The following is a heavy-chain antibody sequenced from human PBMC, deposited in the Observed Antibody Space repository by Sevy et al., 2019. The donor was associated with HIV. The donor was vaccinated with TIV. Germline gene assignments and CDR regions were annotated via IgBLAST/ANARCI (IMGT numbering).Heavy chain of an antibody. CDR3: ARKNGLYYFDY. Sequence: SETLSLTCTVSGGSISSGSHYWSWIRQPAGKGLEWIGDIYTTGSTNYNPSLKSRLTISVDTSKNQFSLKLSSVTAAETAVYYCARKNGLYYFDYWGQGTLVTVSS. V-gene: IGHV4-61*09. CDR1: GGSISSGSHY. CDR2: IYTTGST. D-gene: IGHD2-8*01. J-gene: IGHJ4*02.